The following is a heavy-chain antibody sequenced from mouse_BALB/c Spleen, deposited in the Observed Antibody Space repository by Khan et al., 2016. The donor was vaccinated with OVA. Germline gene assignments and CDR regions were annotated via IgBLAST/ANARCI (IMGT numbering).Heavy chain of an antibody. J-gene: IGHJ3*01. CDR3: TRRNWDVAWFAY. CDR2: IYPGNSDT. D-gene: IGHD4-1*01. Sequence: VQLKQSGTVLARPGASVKMSCKASGYTFTRSWMHWVKQRPGQGLELIGAIYPGNSDTNYNEKFKGKAKLTAVTSTSTAYMELSSLTNEDSAVYYCTRRNWDVAWFAYWGQGTLVTVSA. CDR1: GYTFTRSW. V-gene: IGHV1-5*01.